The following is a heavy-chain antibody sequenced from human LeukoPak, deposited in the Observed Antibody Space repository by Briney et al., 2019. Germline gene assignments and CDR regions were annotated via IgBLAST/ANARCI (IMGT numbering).Heavy chain of an antibody. Sequence: PGRSLRLSCAASGFTFDDYAMHWVRQAPGRGLEWVAGISWSSGNTGYADSVKGRFTISRDNAENSLHLEMNSLRHEDTAVYFCARDAWRRAFNYGMDVWGQGTTVAVSS. CDR2: ISWSSGNT. CDR1: GFTFDDYA. CDR3: ARDAWRRAFNYGMDV. J-gene: IGHJ6*02. V-gene: IGHV3-9*01. D-gene: IGHD5-12*01.